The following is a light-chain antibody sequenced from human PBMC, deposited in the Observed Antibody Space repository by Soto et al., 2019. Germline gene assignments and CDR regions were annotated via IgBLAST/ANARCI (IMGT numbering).Light chain of an antibody. CDR2: GAS. V-gene: IGKV1-12*01. J-gene: IGKJ1*01. CDR1: QGISSR. CDR3: QQYYSYSLT. Sequence: DIQMTQSPSSVSASVGDRVAITCRASQGISSRLAWYQQIPGKAPELLIYGASSLQSGVPSRFSGSGSGTDFTLTISCLQSEDFATYYCQQYYSYSLTFGQGTKVDIK.